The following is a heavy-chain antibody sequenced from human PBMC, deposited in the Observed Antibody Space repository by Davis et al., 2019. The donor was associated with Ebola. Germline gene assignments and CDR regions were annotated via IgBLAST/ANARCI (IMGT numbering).Heavy chain of an antibody. V-gene: IGHV1-18*01. D-gene: IGHD3-10*01. Sequence: AASVKVSCKASGYTFTSYGISWVRQAPGQGFEWMGWISAYNGNTNYAQKLQGRVTMTTDTSTSTAYMELSSLRSEDTAVYYCARGITMVQGVIIDYYYYGMDVWGQGTTVTVSS. CDR1: GYTFTSYG. CDR2: ISAYNGNT. J-gene: IGHJ6*02. CDR3: ARGITMVQGVIIDYYYYGMDV.